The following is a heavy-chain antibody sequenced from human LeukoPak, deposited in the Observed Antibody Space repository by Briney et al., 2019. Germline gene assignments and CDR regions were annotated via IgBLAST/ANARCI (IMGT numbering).Heavy chain of an antibody. D-gene: IGHD3-22*01. CDR2: TYYRSKWYN. CDR1: GDSVSSNSAA. J-gene: IGHJ3*02. CDR3: ARELYYYDSSGYPPLEAFDI. V-gene: IGHV6-1*01. Sequence: SQTLSLTCAISGDSVSSNSAAWNWIRQSPSRGLEWLGRTYYRSKWYNDYAVSVKSRITINPDTSKNQFSLQLNSVTPEDTAVYHCARELYYYDSSGYPPLEAFDIWGQGTMVTVSS.